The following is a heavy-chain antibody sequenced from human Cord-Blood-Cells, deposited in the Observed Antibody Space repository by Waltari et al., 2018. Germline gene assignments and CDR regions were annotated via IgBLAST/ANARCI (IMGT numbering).Heavy chain of an antibody. D-gene: IGHD2-2*01. V-gene: IGHV4-38-2*02. CDR3: ALKDCSSTSCLIRTYYFDY. CDR2: IYHSGST. CDR1: GYSISSGYY. Sequence: QVQLQESGPGLVKPSETLSLTCTVSGYSISSGYYWGWIRQPPGKGLEWIGSIYHSGSTYDNPSLKSRVTISVDTSKNQFSLKLSSVTAADTAVYYCALKDCSSTSCLIRTYYFDYWGQGTLVTVSS. J-gene: IGHJ4*02.